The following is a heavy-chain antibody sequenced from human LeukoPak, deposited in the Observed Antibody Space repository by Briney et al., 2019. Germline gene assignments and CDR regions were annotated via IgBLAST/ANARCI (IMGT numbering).Heavy chain of an antibody. D-gene: IGHD3-16*02. Sequence: SETLSLTCTVSGGSVSSSDYYWGWIRQPPGKGLEWIGSINYSGNTYYNPSLKNRVTISVDTSKNQFSLKLSSVTAADTAVYYCARGRWGELSLYPFFDYWGQGTLVTVSS. CDR1: GGSVSSSDYY. V-gene: IGHV4-39*01. J-gene: IGHJ4*02. CDR3: ARGRWGELSLYPFFDY. CDR2: INYSGNT.